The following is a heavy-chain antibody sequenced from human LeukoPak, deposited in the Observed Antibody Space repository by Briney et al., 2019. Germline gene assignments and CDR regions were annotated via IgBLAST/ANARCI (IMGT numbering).Heavy chain of an antibody. CDR1: GYTFTRYP. D-gene: IGHD6-13*01. Sequence: ASVKVSCKASGYTFTRYPIHWVRQAPGQRLEWMGWINPANGDTGYSKKFQGRVTITRDTSASTAYMELSSLRSEDTAVYYCATGFLSSGYSSSWYFDYWGQGTLVTVSS. J-gene: IGHJ4*02. V-gene: IGHV1-3*01. CDR3: ATGFLSSGYSSSWYFDY. CDR2: INPANGDT.